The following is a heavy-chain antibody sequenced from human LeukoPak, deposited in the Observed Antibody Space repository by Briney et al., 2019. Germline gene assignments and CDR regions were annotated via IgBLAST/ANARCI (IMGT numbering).Heavy chain of an antibody. D-gene: IGHD3-3*01. J-gene: IGHJ4*02. CDR2: IWYDGIHK. CDR3: VRVSRKSNYFYYFDG. Sequence: GGSLTLSCAASGCIFSDYAIHWVRQAPGKGLEWVAAIWYDGIHKYYADSVKGRFTISRENSKNPLYLQMSSLSAEDTAVYYCVRVSRKSNYFYYFDGWGQGVLVTVFS. CDR1: GCIFSDYA. V-gene: IGHV3-33*01.